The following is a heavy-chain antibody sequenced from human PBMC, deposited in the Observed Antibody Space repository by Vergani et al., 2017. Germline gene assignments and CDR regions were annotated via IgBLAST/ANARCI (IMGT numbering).Heavy chain of an antibody. Sequence: QVQLQESGPGLVKPSETLSLTCTVSGGSISSYYWSWIRQPPGKGLEWIGYIDYSGSTNYNPSLKSRVTISVDTSKNQFSLKLSSVTAADTAVYYWAGGGTTGDRSKYYYYYMDVWGKGTTVTVSS. D-gene: IGHD7-27*01. V-gene: IGHV4-59*01. CDR3: AGGGTTGDRSKYYYYYMDV. J-gene: IGHJ6*03. CDR1: GGSISSYY. CDR2: IDYSGST.